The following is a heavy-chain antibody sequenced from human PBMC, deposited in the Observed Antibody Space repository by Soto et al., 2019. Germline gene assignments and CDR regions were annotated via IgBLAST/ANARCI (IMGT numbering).Heavy chain of an antibody. Sequence: PASGFTFSSYWMSWVHQAPGKGLEWVANIKEDGSEKNYVDSVKGQFTISRDNAKNSLYLQMNSLRAEDTAVYYCARERYYYGSGDYWGQGTLVTVSS. CDR3: ARERYYYGSGDY. CDR1: GFTFSSYW. D-gene: IGHD3-10*01. V-gene: IGHV3-7*01. J-gene: IGHJ4*02. CDR2: IKEDGSEK.